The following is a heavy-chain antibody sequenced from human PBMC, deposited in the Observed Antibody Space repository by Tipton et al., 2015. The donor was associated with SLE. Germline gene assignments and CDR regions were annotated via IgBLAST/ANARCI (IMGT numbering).Heavy chain of an antibody. D-gene: IGHD4-17*01. V-gene: IGHV3-53*05. J-gene: IGHJ3*02. Sequence: PVQPLGSASVIYSGGSTYYADSVQGRFAISRDNSKNTLYLQMNSLKPEDTAVYFCARESTVTTLAFDIWGQGTMVTVSS. CDR3: ARESTVTTLAFDI. CDR2: IYSGGST.